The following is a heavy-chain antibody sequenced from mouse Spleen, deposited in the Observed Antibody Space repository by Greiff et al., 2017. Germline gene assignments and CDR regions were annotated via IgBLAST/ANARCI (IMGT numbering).Heavy chain of an antibody. J-gene: IGHJ3*01. CDR3: ARSDPHYYGSSYVLAY. CDR2: IYPGSGST. D-gene: IGHD1-1*01. Sequence: VQLQQPGAELVKPGASVKMSCKASGYTFTSYWITWVKQRPGQGLEWIGDIYPGSGSTNYNEKFKSKATLTVDTSSSTAYMQLSSLTSEGSAVYYCARSDPHYYGSSYVLAYWGQGTLVTVSA. V-gene: IGHV1-55*01. CDR1: GYTFTSYW.